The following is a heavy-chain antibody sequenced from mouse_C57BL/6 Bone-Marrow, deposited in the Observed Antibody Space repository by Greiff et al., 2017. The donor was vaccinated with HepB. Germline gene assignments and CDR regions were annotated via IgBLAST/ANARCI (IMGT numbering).Heavy chain of an antibody. J-gene: IGHJ4*01. CDR3: ARFDCPYYAMDY. V-gene: IGHV5-17*01. Sequence: EVRRVESGGGLVKPGGSLKLSCAASGFTFSDYGMHWVRQAPEKGLEWVAYISSGSSTIYYADTVKGRFTISRDNAKNTLFLQMTSLRSEDTAMYYCARFDCPYYAMDYWGQGTSVTVSS. D-gene: IGHD2-4*01. CDR2: ISSGSSTI. CDR1: GFTFSDYG.